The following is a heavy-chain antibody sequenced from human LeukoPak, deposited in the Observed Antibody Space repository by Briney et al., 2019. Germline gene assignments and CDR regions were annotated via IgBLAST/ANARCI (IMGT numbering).Heavy chain of an antibody. J-gene: IGHJ1*01. D-gene: IGHD4-17*01. CDR1: GDSVSSNSAA. CDR3: ARGDYGDSVADFRH. V-gene: IGHV6-1*01. Sequence: SQTLSLTCAISGDSVSSNSAAWNWITQSPSRGLEWLVRTYYRSNWYYDYAVSVKSPVIMNTNTSNNQFCLQTNSVTPEDTAVYYCARGDYGDSVADFRHWGQGTLVTVSS. CDR2: TYYRSNWYY.